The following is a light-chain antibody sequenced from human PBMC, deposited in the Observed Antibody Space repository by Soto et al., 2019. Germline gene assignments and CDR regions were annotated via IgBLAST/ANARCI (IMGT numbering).Light chain of an antibody. J-gene: IGKJ2*01. CDR2: DAS. CDR3: QQRNNWGMYT. V-gene: IGKV3-11*01. CDR1: QSVRRY. Sequence: EIVLTQSPATLSLSPGERATLSCRASQSVRRYLAWYQQKPRQAPRLLISDASNRATGIPARFSGSGSGTDFTLNISSLEPEDFAVYYCQQRNNWGMYTFGQGTKLEIK.